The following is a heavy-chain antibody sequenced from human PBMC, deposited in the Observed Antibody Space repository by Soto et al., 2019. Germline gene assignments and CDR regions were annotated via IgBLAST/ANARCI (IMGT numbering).Heavy chain of an antibody. D-gene: IGHD5-12*01. J-gene: IGHJ6*03. CDR1: GGTFSSYT. CDR2: IIPILGIA. Sequence: QVQLVQSGAEVKKPGSSVKVSCKASGGTFSSYTISWVRQAPGQGLEWMGRIIPILGIANYAQKFQGRVTITADKSTSTAYMELSSLRSEDTAVYYCARNPNSGYDYYYYYYMDVWGEGTTVTVSS. CDR3: ARNPNSGYDYYYYYYMDV. V-gene: IGHV1-69*02.